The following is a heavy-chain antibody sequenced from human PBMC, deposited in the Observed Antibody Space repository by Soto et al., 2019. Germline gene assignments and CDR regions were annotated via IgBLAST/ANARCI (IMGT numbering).Heavy chain of an antibody. J-gene: IGHJ6*02. CDR1: GFTFSSYS. CDR3: ALRSGGSEYGMDV. Sequence: PGGSLRLSCAASGFTFSSYSMNWVRQAPGKGLEWVSSISSSSSYIYYADSVKGRFTISRDNAKNSLYLQMNSLRAEDTAVYYCALRSGGSEYGMDVWGQGTTDTVSS. CDR2: ISSSSSYI. D-gene: IGHD2-15*01. V-gene: IGHV3-21*01.